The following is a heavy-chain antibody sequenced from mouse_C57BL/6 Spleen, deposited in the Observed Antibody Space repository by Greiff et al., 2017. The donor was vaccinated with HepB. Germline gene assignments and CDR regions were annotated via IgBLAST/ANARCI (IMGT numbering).Heavy chain of an antibody. J-gene: IGHJ1*03. D-gene: IGHD4-1*01. Sequence: QVQLQQSGAELVRPGTSVKMSCKASGYTFTNYWIGWAKQRPGHGLEWIGDIYPGGGYTNYNEKFKGKATLTADKSSSTAYMQFSSLTYEDAAIYYCARWDGSRYFDVWGTGTTVTVSS. V-gene: IGHV1-63*01. CDR3: ARWDGSRYFDV. CDR2: IYPGGGYT. CDR1: GYTFTNYW.